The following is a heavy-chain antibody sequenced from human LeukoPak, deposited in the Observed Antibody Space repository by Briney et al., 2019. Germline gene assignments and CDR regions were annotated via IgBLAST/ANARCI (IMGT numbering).Heavy chain of an antibody. CDR2: IYYSGGT. Sequence: SETLSLTCTVSGGSISSSSYYWGWIRQPPGKGLEWIGSIYYSGGTYYNPSLKSRVTISVDTSKNQFSLKLSSVTAADTAVYYCASIAARRFDYWGQGTLVTVSS. D-gene: IGHD6-6*01. V-gene: IGHV4-39*01. CDR1: GGSISSSSYY. CDR3: ASIAARRFDY. J-gene: IGHJ4*02.